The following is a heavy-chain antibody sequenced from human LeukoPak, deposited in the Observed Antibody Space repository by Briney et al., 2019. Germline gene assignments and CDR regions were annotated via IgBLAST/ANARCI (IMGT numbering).Heavy chain of an antibody. CDR3: TRDRHGMAV. V-gene: IGHV3-13*01. CDR1: GFTLSDYD. Sequence: PGGSLRLSCAASGFTLSDYDMHWVRRGTGKGLEWVSAIGAAGDTYYQGSVKGRFTISRDEAKNFLYLQMNSVRVEDTAVYYCTRDRHGMAVWGQGTTVTVSS. J-gene: IGHJ6*02. CDR2: IGAAGDT.